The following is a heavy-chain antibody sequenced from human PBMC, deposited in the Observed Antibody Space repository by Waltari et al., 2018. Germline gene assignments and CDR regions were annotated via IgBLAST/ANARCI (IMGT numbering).Heavy chain of an antibody. D-gene: IGHD2-8*02. CDR1: GCSFRSHY. CDR2: IRDKDINYNT. CDR3: VRDYRGVGIN. Sequence: EVQLVESGGRLVQTGTSLGLSCVASGCSFRSHYMYLVRQAPGKGLEWVARIRDKDINYNTDYATSVKGRFIISRDDSKNSVSLQMNSLRTEDTAVYYCVRDYRGVGINWGQGTLVTVSS. J-gene: IGHJ4*02. V-gene: IGHV3-72*01.